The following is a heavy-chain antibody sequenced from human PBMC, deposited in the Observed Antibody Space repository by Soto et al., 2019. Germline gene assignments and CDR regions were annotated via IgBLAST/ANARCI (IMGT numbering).Heavy chain of an antibody. CDR2: INHSGST. J-gene: IGHJ6*02. CDR3: ARGIYSNFNYYYYGMDV. V-gene: IGHV4-34*01. Sequence: QVQLQQWGAGLLKPSETLSLTCAVYGGSFSGYYWSWIRQPPGKGLEWIGEINHSGSTNYNPSLMSRVTISVDTSKNQFSMKLSSVTAADTAVYYCARGIYSNFNYYYYGMDVWGQGTTVTVSS. D-gene: IGHD4-4*01. CDR1: GGSFSGYY.